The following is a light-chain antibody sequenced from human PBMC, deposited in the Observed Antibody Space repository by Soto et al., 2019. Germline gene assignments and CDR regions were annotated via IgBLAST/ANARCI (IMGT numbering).Light chain of an antibody. CDR2: DAS. V-gene: IGKV3-11*01. CDR3: QQRSNWPRGT. Sequence: EIVLTQSPATLSLSPGERATLSCRASQSVSSYLAWYQQKPGQAPRLLIYDASNRATGIPARFSGSGSGTDFTLTISRLETEDFAVYYCQQRSNWPRGTFGQGTKVEIK. CDR1: QSVSSY. J-gene: IGKJ1*01.